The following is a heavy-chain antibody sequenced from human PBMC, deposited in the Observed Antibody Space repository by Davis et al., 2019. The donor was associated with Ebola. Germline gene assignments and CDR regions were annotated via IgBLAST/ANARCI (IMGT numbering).Heavy chain of an antibody. V-gene: IGHV3-30*18. CDR3: AKVRDSFSRRGHMDV. Sequence: GESLKISCAASGFTFSSYGMHWVRQAPGKGLEWVAVISYDGSNKYYADSVKGRFTISRDNSKNTLYLQMNSLRAEDTDVYYCAKVRDSFSRRGHMDVWGQGTTVTVSS. D-gene: IGHD2-15*01. J-gene: IGHJ6*02. CDR2: ISYDGSNK. CDR1: GFTFSSYG.